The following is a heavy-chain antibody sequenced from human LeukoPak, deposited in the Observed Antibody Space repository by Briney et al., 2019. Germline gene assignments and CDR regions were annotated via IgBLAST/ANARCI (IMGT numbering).Heavy chain of an antibody. V-gene: IGHV4-59*08. CDR1: GGSVSSYY. J-gene: IGHJ4*02. D-gene: IGHD3-22*01. Sequence: SETLSLTCTVSGGSVSSYYWSWIRQPPGKGLEWIGYIFYSGSTNYNPSLKSRVTISVDTSKNQFSLKLSSVTAADTAVYYCARHGSVSSGALVWGQGTLVTVSS. CDR2: IFYSGST. CDR3: ARHGSVSSGALV.